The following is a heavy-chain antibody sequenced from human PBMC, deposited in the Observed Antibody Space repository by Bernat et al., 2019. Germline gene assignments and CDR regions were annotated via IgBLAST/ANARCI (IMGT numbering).Heavy chain of an antibody. V-gene: IGHV3-30*18. Sequence: QVQLVESGGGVVQPGRSLRLSCAASGFTFSSYVMHWVRQAPGKGLEWVAVISYDGSNKYYADSVKGRFTISRDNSKNTLYLQMNSLRAEDTAVYYCAKDHGGKTGAFDYWGQGTLVTVSS. CDR3: AKDHGGKTGAFDY. J-gene: IGHJ4*02. CDR2: ISYDGSNK. D-gene: IGHD1-1*01. CDR1: GFTFSSYV.